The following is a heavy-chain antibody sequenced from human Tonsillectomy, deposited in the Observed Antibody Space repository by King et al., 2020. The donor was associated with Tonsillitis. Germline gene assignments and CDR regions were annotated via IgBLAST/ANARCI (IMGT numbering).Heavy chain of an antibody. CDR2: INSDGTST. J-gene: IGHJ4*02. CDR1: GFTFSSYW. CDR3: ARGGNYVWDYVGY. Sequence: VQLVESGGGLVQPGGSLRLSCAGSGFTFSSYWMYWVRQAPGKGLVWVSPINSDGTSTNYADSVKGRFTISRDNAKNTLYLQMNSLRAEDTAVYYCARGGNYVWDYVGYWSQGTLVTVSS. D-gene: IGHD3-10*02. V-gene: IGHV3-74*01.